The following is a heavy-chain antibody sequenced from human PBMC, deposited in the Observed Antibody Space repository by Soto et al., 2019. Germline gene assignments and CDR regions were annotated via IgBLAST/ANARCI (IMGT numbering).Heavy chain of an antibody. Sequence: ASVKVSCKASGYTFTSYGISWVRQAPGQGLEWMGWISAYNGNTNYAQKLQGRVTMTTDTSTSTAYMELRSLRSHDTAVYYCARGKYWTNGVCYSLSFDYGGQETLVTVSS. J-gene: IGHJ4*02. D-gene: IGHD2-8*01. CDR2: ISAYNGNT. V-gene: IGHV1-18*01. CDR1: GYTFTSYG. CDR3: ARGKYWTNGVCYSLSFDY.